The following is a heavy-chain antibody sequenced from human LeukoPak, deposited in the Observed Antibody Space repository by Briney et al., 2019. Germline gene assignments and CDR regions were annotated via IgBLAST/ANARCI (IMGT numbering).Heavy chain of an antibody. J-gene: IGHJ4*02. Sequence: PSETLSLTCTVSGGSISSYYWSRIRQPAGKGLEWIGRIYSSGSTDYNASLRSRLTMSVDTSNNQFSLKLSSVTAADTVAYYCARSRAGRDDFAYWGQGALVTVSS. V-gene: IGHV4-4*07. D-gene: IGHD6-19*01. CDR3: ARSRAGRDDFAY. CDR2: IYSSGST. CDR1: GGSISSYY.